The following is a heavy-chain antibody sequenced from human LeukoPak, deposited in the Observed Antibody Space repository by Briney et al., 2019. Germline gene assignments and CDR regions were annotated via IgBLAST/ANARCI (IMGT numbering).Heavy chain of an antibody. CDR3: ARDPGYSGSWYR. Sequence: GGSLRLSCAASGFTFCSYSMDWVRQAPGKGLEWVSSISSSSSYIYYADSVKGRFTISRDNAKNSLYLQMNSLRAEDTAVYYCARDPGYSGSWYRWGQGTLVTVSS. CDR1: GFTFCSYS. V-gene: IGHV3-21*01. D-gene: IGHD6-13*01. J-gene: IGHJ5*02. CDR2: ISSSSSYI.